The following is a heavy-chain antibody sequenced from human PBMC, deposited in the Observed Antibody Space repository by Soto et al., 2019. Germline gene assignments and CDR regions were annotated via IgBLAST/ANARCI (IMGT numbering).Heavy chain of an antibody. CDR2: IKTKTGGETT. Sequence: GGSLRLSCAASGFTFSNAWMNWVRQAPGKGLEWVGRIKTKTGGETTDYAAPVKGRFTISRDDSKNTLYLQMNSLKTEDTAVYYCTTDLNFISTTCYASSFWGKAILVTVSS. D-gene: IGHD2-2*01. V-gene: IGHV3-15*07. J-gene: IGHJ4*02. CDR1: GFTFSNAW. CDR3: TTDLNFISTTCYASSF.